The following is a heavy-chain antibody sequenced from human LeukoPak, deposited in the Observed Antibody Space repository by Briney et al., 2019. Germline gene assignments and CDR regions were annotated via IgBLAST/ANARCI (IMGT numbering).Heavy chain of an antibody. J-gene: IGHJ2*01. CDR2: IKQDGSEK. CDR1: EFTFSNFW. CDR3: ARGGNHGDYWYFDL. D-gene: IGHD4-17*01. V-gene: IGHV3-7*01. Sequence: GGSLRLSCSASEFTFSNFWMSWVRQAPGKGPEWVANIKQDGSEKYYVDSVKGRFTISRDNAETSLHLQMNSLRAEDTAVYYCARGGNHGDYWYFDLWGRGTLVTVSS.